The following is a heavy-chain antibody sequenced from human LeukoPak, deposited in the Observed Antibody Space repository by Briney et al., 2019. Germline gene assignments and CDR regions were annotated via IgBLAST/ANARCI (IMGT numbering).Heavy chain of an antibody. J-gene: IGHJ4*02. V-gene: IGHV3-7*01. D-gene: IGHD6-19*01. Sequence: GGSLRLSCAASGFTFSTYWMSWVRQAPGKGLQWVANVKEDGSEKWSVDSVKGRFTILRDNAKNSLYLQMNSLRAEDTAVYYCARSVAGDYWGQGTLVTVSS. CDR1: GFTFSTYW. CDR2: VKEDGSEK. CDR3: ARSVAGDY.